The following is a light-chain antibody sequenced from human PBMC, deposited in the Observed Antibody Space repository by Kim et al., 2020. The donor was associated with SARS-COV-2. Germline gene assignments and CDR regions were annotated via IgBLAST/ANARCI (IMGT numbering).Light chain of an antibody. CDR2: DAS. CDR3: QHYNGFPS. V-gene: IGKV1-5*01. CDR1: QTIRSS. J-gene: IGKJ2*01. Sequence: DIQMTQSPSTLSASIGDRVSITCRASQTIRSSLAWYQQKPGKAPKLLILDASNLESGVPSRFSGSGSGTEFTLTINGLQPEDCATYYCQHYNGFPSFGQGTKLEI.